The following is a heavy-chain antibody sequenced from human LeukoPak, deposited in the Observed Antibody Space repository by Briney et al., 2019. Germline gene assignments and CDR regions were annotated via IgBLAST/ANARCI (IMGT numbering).Heavy chain of an antibody. V-gene: IGHV4-59*01. CDR1: GDAITGYY. D-gene: IGHD3-16*01. CDR3: ARGGKYYDYVWGSYIFDY. Sequence: SETLSLTCTVSGDAITGYYWSWIRQPPGKGLEWIGYIYYSGSTNYNPSLKSRVTMSVDTSKNKFSLNLSSVTAADTAVYYCARGGKYYDYVWGSYIFDYWGQGTLVTVSS. CDR2: IYYSGST. J-gene: IGHJ4*02.